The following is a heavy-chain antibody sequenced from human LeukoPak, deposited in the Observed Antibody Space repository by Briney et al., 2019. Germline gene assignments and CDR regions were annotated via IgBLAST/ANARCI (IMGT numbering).Heavy chain of an antibody. V-gene: IGHV4-39*01. D-gene: IGHD3-22*01. CDR3: ARHSYYYDSSGYWRVDAFDI. CDR2: IYYSGST. CDR1: GVSISSSSYY. J-gene: IGHJ3*02. Sequence: PSETLSLTCTVSGVSISSSSYYWGGIRQPPGKGLEWIVSIYYSGSTYYNPSPKSRVTISVYTSKSQVSLKLGSVTATDTAVYYCARHSYYYDSSGYWRVDAFDIWGQGTMVTVSS.